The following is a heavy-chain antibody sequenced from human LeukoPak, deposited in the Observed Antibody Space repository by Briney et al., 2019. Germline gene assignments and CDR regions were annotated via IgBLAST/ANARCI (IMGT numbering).Heavy chain of an antibody. CDR2: IYYSGST. Sequence: SETLSLTCVVSGGSISSYYWSWIRQPPGKGLEWIGYIYYSGSTNYNPSLKSRVTISVDTSKNQFSLKLSSVTAADTAVYYCARPRGAPTRDAFDIWGQGTMVTVSS. V-gene: IGHV4-59*08. D-gene: IGHD4/OR15-4a*01. CDR1: GGSISSYY. J-gene: IGHJ3*02. CDR3: ARPRGAPTRDAFDI.